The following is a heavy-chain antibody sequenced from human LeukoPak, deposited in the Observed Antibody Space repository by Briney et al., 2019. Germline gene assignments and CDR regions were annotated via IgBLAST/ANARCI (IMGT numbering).Heavy chain of an antibody. CDR2: IIPIFGTA. CDR3: ARGAMVTSYFDY. Sequence: ASVKVSCKVSGYTLTELSMHWVRQAPGKGLEWMGGIIPIFGTANYAQKFQGRVTITADESTSTAYMELSSLRSEDTAVYYCARGAMVTSYFDYWGQGTLVTVSS. D-gene: IGHD5-18*01. CDR1: GYTLTELS. J-gene: IGHJ4*02. V-gene: IGHV1-69*13.